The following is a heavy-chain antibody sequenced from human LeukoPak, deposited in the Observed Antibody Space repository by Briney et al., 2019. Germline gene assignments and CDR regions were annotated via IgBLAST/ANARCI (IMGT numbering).Heavy chain of an antibody. Sequence: PSETLSLTCAVSGGSVSSYYWTWIRQPAGKGLEWIGEINHSGSTNYNPSLKSRVTISVDTSKNQFSLKLSSVTAADTAVYYCASDPTYRPYSGSYRYYYYYGMDVWGQGTTVTVSS. V-gene: IGHV4-34*01. CDR1: GGSVSSYY. CDR3: ASDPTYRPYSGSYRYYYYYGMDV. J-gene: IGHJ6*02. CDR2: INHSGST. D-gene: IGHD1-26*01.